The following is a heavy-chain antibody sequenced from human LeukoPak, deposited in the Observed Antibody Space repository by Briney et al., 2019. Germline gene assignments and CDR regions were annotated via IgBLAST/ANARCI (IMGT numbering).Heavy chain of an antibody. CDR1: GFTVSSNY. J-gene: IGHJ4*02. CDR2: IYSGGST. V-gene: IGHV3-53*01. D-gene: IGHD1-7*01. CDR3: ARVRQRTTAFDY. Sequence: GVSLRLSCAASGFTVSSNYMSWVRQAPGKGLEWVSVIYSGGSTYYADSVKGRFTISRDNSKNTLYLQMNSLRAEDTAVYYCARVRQRTTAFDYWGQGTLVTVSS.